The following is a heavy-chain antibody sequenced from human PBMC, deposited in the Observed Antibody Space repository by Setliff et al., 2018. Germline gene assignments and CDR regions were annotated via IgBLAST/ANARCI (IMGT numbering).Heavy chain of an antibody. D-gene: IGHD5-18*01. J-gene: IGHJ4*02. CDR3: ARGPTYNYGIWDY. CDR1: GYTFTDYS. Sequence: EASVKVSCKASGYTFTDYSIHWVRQAPGQRLEWMGWINAGNGDTQLSQDFQGRLTITTDTSASTAYMELSSLRSEDMAVYFCARGPTYNYGIWDYWGQGTLVTVSS. V-gene: IGHV1-3*03. CDR2: INAGNGDT.